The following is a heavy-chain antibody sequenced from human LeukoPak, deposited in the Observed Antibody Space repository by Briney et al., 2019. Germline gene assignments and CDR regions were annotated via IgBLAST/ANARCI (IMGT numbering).Heavy chain of an antibody. V-gene: IGHV1-69*05. Sequence: ASVKVSCRASGGTFSSYAISWVRQAPGQGLEWMGRIIPIFGTANYAQKFQGRVTITTDESTSTAYMELSSLRSEDTAVYYCARNGHFDWSAPNWFDPWGPGTLVTVSS. J-gene: IGHJ5*02. CDR1: GGTFSSYA. CDR3: ARNGHFDWSAPNWFDP. D-gene: IGHD3-9*01. CDR2: IIPIFGTA.